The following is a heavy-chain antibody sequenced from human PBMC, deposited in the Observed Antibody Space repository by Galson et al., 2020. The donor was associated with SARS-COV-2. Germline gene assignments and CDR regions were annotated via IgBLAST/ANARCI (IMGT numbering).Heavy chain of an antibody. Sequence: SETLSLTCAVSGGSISSSNWWSWVRQPPGKGLEWIGEIYHSGSTNYNPSLKSRVTISVDKSKNQFSLKLSSVTAADTAVYYCARDLRDCGGDCYIAFDIWGQGTMVTVSS. CDR3: ARDLRDCGGDCYIAFDI. CDR1: GGSISSSNW. D-gene: IGHD2-21*01. J-gene: IGHJ3*02. V-gene: IGHV4-4*02. CDR2: IYHSGST.